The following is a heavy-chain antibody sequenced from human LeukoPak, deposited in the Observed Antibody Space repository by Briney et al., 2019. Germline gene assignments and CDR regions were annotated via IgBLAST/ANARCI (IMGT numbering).Heavy chain of an antibody. Sequence: SETLSLTCTVSGYSISSGYYWGWLRQPPGKGLEWIGYIYYSGSTYYNPSLKSRVTISVDTSKNQFSLKLSSVTAADTAVYYCARAAAGTGVDYWGQGTLVTVSS. D-gene: IGHD6-13*01. V-gene: IGHV4-38-2*02. CDR3: ARAAAGTGVDY. CDR1: GYSISSGYY. CDR2: IYYSGST. J-gene: IGHJ4*02.